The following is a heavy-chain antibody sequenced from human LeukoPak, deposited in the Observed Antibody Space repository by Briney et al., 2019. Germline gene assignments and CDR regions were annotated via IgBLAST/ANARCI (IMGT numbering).Heavy chain of an antibody. CDR3: ARAPARYCSSTSCYTNWFDP. V-gene: IGHV1-69*05. CDR1: GYTFTGYY. D-gene: IGHD2-2*02. CDR2: IIPIFGTA. Sequence: SVTVSCKASGYTFTGYYMHWVRQAPGQGLEWMGGIIPIFGTANYAQKFQGRVTITTDESTSTAYMELSSLRSEDTAVYYCARAPARYCSSTSCYTNWFDPWGQGTLVTVSS. J-gene: IGHJ5*02.